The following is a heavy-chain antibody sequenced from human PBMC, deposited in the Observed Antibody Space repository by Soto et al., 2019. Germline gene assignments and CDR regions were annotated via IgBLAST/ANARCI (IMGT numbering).Heavy chain of an antibody. J-gene: IGHJ3*02. CDR3: ARDGDYSVTAGAFDI. CDR2: IYYSGST. Sequence: QVQLQESGPGLVKPSQTRSVTCTVSGGSISSGGYYWTWIRQHPGKGLEWIGYIYYSGSTYYNPSLKSRVTISVDTSKNQFSLKLSSVTAADTAVYYCARDGDYSVTAGAFDIWGQGTMVTVSS. CDR1: GGSISSGGYY. D-gene: IGHD1-26*01. V-gene: IGHV4-31*03.